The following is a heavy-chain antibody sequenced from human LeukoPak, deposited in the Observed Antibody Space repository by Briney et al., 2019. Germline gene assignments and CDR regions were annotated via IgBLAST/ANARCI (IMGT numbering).Heavy chain of an antibody. V-gene: IGHV3-7*01. CDR3: ARDIVVPAAMPRSL. D-gene: IGHD2-2*01. CDR1: GFTFSSYW. Sequence: GGSLRLSCAASGFTFSSYWMSWVRQARGKGLEWVANIKQDGSEKYYVDSVKGRFTISRDNAKNSLYLQMNSLRAEDTAVYYCARDIVVPAAMPRSLWGQGTLVTVSS. CDR2: IKQDGSEK. J-gene: IGHJ4*02.